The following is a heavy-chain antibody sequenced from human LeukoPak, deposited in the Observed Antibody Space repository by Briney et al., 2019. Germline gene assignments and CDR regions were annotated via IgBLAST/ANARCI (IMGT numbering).Heavy chain of an antibody. D-gene: IGHD2/OR15-2a*01. CDR1: GGSISSGGYY. Sequence: PSQTLSLTCTVSGGSISSGGYYWSWIRQHPGTGLEWIGYIYYSGNTYYNPSLKSRVTISVDMSKNQFSLKLSSVTAADTAVYYCASGLRFYRSMDVWGQGTTVTVSS. J-gene: IGHJ6*02. V-gene: IGHV4-31*03. CDR3: ASGLRFYRSMDV. CDR2: IYYSGNT.